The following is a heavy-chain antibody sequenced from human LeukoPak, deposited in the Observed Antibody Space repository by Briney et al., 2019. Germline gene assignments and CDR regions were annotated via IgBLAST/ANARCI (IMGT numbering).Heavy chain of an antibody. CDR2: INSDGSST. CDR3: ARDYGSGSYPHDWFDP. J-gene: IGHJ5*02. CDR1: GFTFSSYW. V-gene: IGHV3-74*01. Sequence: GGSLRLSCAASGFTFSSYWMHWVRQAPGKGLVWVSRINSDGSSTSYADSVKGRFTISRDDAKNTLYLQMNSLRAEDTAVYYCARDYGSGSYPHDWFDPWGQGTLVTVSS. D-gene: IGHD3-10*01.